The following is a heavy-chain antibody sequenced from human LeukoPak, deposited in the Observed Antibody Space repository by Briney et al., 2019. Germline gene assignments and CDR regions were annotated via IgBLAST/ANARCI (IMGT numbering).Heavy chain of an antibody. CDR1: GGSISSGSYY. Sequence: SETLPLTCTVSGGSISSGSYYWSWIRQPAGKGLEWIGRIYTSGSTNYNPSLKSRVTISVDTSKNQFSLKLSSVTAADTAVYYCARDRAGGSYVYYYYGMDVWGQGTTVTVSS. CDR2: IYTSGST. J-gene: IGHJ6*02. CDR3: ARDRAGGSYVYYYYGMDV. D-gene: IGHD1-26*01. V-gene: IGHV4-61*02.